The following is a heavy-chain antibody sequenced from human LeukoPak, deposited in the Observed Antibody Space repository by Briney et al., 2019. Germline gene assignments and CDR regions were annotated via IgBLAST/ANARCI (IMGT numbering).Heavy chain of an antibody. D-gene: IGHD3-22*01. CDR1: GGSFSGYY. J-gene: IGHJ4*02. CDR3: AGSRSSGYYYFDY. V-gene: IGHV4-34*01. CDR2: INHSGST. Sequence: SETLSLTCAVYGGSFSGYYWNWIRQPPVKGLEWIGEINHSGSTNYNPSLKSRVTISEDTSKNQFSLKLSSVTAADTAVYYCAGSRSSGYYYFDYWGQGTLVTVSS.